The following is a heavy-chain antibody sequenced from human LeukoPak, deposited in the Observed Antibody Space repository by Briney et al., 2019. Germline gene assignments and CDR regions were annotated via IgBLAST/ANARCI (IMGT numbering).Heavy chain of an antibody. J-gene: IGHJ4*02. V-gene: IGHV1-24*01. Sequence: ASVKVSCKVSGYTLTELSMHWVRQAPGKGLEWMGSFDPEDGETIYAQKFQGRVTMTEDTSTDTAYMELSSLRSEDTAVYYCATDRPYYYDSSGYYYFDYWGQGTLVTVSS. CDR2: FDPEDGET. D-gene: IGHD3-22*01. CDR1: GYTLTELS. CDR3: ATDRPYYYDSSGYYYFDY.